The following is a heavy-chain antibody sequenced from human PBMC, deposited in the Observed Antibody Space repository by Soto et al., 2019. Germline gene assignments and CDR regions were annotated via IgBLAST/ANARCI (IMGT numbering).Heavy chain of an antibody. D-gene: IGHD6-13*01. Sequence: SETLSLTCAVCGGSISRYYSNWIRQPPGKGLEWIGEINHSGSTNYNPSLKSRVTISVDTSKNQFSLKLSSVTAADTAVYYCAREKPYSSSWYHDYWGQGTLVTVSS. CDR3: AREKPYSSSWYHDY. J-gene: IGHJ4*02. CDR1: GGSISRYY. V-gene: IGHV4-34*01. CDR2: INHSGST.